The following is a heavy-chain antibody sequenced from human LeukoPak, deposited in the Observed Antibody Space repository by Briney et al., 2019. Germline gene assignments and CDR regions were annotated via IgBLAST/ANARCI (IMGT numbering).Heavy chain of an antibody. CDR1: GFTISRCT. CDR3: AREDDSSGYYNIDY. D-gene: IGHD3-22*01. V-gene: IGHV3-21*06. J-gene: IGHJ4*02. Sequence: GGSLRLSCAASGFTISRCTMNWVRQAPGKGLEWVASISRNSDHIHYADSLKGRFTISKDNAKNTLYVEMNSLRAEDAAVYYCAREDDSSGYYNIDYWGQGALVTVSS. CDR2: ISRNSDHI.